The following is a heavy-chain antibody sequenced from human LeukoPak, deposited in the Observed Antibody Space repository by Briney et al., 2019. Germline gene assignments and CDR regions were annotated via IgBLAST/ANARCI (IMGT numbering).Heavy chain of an antibody. D-gene: IGHD3-10*01. CDR1: GFTFSDYY. V-gene: IGHV3-11*04. CDR3: ATNFLYYYGSGSSYYYMDV. Sequence: GGSLRLSCAASGFTFSDYYMSWIRQAPGEGLEWVSYISSSGSTIYYADSVKGRFTISRDNAKNSLYLQMNSLRAEDTAVYYCATNFLYYYGSGSSYYYMDVWGKGTTVTVSS. J-gene: IGHJ6*03. CDR2: ISSSGSTI.